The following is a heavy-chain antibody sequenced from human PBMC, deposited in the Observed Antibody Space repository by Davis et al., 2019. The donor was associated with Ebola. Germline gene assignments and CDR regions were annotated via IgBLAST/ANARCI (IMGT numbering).Heavy chain of an antibody. V-gene: IGHV1-18*01. CDR1: GYTFKNSA. CDR3: ARTSIVGTTTTASDI. D-gene: IGHD1-26*01. Sequence: ASVKGSCKASGYTFKNSAISWVRQAPGQGLEWMGWISAYNGNTAYAQILQGRVTMTTDTSTGTAYMELRSLRSDDTAVYFCARTSIVGTTTTASDIWGQGTMVTVSS. J-gene: IGHJ3*02. CDR2: ISAYNGNT.